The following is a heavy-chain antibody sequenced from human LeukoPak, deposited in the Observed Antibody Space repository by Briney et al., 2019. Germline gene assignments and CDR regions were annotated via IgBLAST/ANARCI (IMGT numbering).Heavy chain of an antibody. V-gene: IGHV3-30*04. CDR1: GFTFSSYA. D-gene: IGHD3-10*01. Sequence: GRSLRLSCAASGFTFSSYAMHWVRQAPGKGLEWVAVISYDGSNKYYADSVKGRFTLSRDNSKNTLYLQMNSLRAEDTAVYYCARGRITMVRGVISDWGQGTLVTVSS. CDR3: ARGRITMVRGVISD. J-gene: IGHJ4*02. CDR2: ISYDGSNK.